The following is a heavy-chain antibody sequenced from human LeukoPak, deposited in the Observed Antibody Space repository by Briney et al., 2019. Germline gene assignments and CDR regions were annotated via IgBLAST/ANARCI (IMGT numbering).Heavy chain of an antibody. Sequence: SETLSLTCTVSGGSISSGSYYWSWIRQPAGKGLEWIGRIYTSGSTNYNPSLKSRVTISVDTSKNLFSLKLSSVTAADTAVYYCARVVTARLLYFDLWDRGTLVTVSS. D-gene: IGHD2-21*02. CDR3: ARVVTARLLYFDL. V-gene: IGHV4-61*02. CDR1: GGSISSGSYY. J-gene: IGHJ2*01. CDR2: IYTSGST.